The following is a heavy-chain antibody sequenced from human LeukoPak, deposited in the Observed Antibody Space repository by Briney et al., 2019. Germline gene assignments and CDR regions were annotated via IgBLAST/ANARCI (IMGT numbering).Heavy chain of an antibody. J-gene: IGHJ5*02. D-gene: IGHD6-19*01. CDR3: ARHFPHMDYSGWKQGWFDP. CDR2: IYYSGIT. V-gene: IGHV4-39*01. Sequence: SETLSLTCTVSGDSINSRSYYWGWIPQPPGKGLKWIGSIYYSGITYYNPSLKSRVTISVDTYENQFSLRLISVTAADTAVYYCARHFPHMDYSGWKQGWFDPWGQGTLVTVSS. CDR1: GDSINSRSYY.